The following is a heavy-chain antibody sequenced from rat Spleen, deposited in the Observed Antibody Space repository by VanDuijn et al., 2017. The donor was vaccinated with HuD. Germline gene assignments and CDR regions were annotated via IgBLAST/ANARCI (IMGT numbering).Heavy chain of an antibody. Sequence: EVQLQESGPGLVKPSQSLSLTCSVSGHSISSAYRWNWIRQFPGNKLEWMGYINSAGTTIYSPSPKSRLPITSDTSKNQFFLQVNSVTTEDTATYFCARSDGVHYFLPFADWGQGSLVTVSS. V-gene: IGHV3-3*01. CDR2: INSAGTT. D-gene: IGHD1-12*02. CDR1: GHSISSAYR. CDR3: ARSDGVHYFLPFAD. J-gene: IGHJ3*01.